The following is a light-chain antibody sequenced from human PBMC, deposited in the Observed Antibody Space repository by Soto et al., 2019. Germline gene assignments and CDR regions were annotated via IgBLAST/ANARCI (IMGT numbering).Light chain of an antibody. CDR1: SSDVGGYNY. V-gene: IGLV2-14*01. Sequence: QSVLTQPASVAGSPGQWITISCTGTSSDVGGYNYVSWYQQHPGKAPTLMIYEVINRSSGVSNRFSGSKSGNTASLSISGLQAEDEADYYCSSYATTTSYVFGPGTKVTVL. J-gene: IGLJ1*01. CDR3: SSYATTTSYV. CDR2: EVI.